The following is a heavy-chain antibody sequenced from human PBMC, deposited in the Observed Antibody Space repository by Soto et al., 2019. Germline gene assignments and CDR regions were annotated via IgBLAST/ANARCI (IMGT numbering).Heavy chain of an antibody. D-gene: IGHD1-26*01. CDR1: GYTFSNYG. CDR3: ARERRWDPLLY. Sequence: QVQLVQSGPEVKKPGASVKVSCKGSGYTFSNYGVTWVRQAPGQGLERLGWVSAYNRNTDYAQKFEDRATMTIDTSPNTAYLELRGLTPDDTAVYYCARERRWDPLLYWCQGTL. J-gene: IGHJ4*02. CDR2: VSAYNRNT. V-gene: IGHV1-18*01.